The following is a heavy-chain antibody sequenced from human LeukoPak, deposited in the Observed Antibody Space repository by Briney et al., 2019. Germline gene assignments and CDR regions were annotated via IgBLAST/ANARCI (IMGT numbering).Heavy chain of an antibody. Sequence: PGGSLRLSCAASGFTFSSYGMIWVRQAPGKGPECVSAISGGGDATYYADSVKGRFTVSRDNPKNTLYLQMDSLRAEDTALYYCTRSAPFYFDYWGQGTLVTVSS. V-gene: IGHV3-23*01. CDR2: ISGGGDAT. CDR1: GFTFSSYG. CDR3: TRSAPFYFDY. J-gene: IGHJ4*02.